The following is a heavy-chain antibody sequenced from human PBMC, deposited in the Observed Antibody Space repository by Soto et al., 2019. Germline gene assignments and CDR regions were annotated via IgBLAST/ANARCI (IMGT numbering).Heavy chain of an antibody. J-gene: IGHJ4*02. CDR1: GFTFSDYY. D-gene: IGHD6-13*01. CDR2: ISGSTSHT. Sequence: QVQLVESGGGLVKPGGSLRLSCAVSGFTFSDYYMPWIRQAPGKGLEWVSYISGSTSHTNYADSVKGRFTISRDNAKNSLFLQMNSLRAEDTAVYYCARGRGAAADYFDFWGQGTLVTVSS. CDR3: ARGRGAAADYFDF. V-gene: IGHV3-11*05.